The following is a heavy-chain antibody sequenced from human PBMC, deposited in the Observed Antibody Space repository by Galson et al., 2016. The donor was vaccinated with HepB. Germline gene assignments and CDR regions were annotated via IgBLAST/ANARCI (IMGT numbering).Heavy chain of an antibody. V-gene: IGHV3-74*01. D-gene: IGHD2-21*01. J-gene: IGHJ6*02. CDR2: INSDESTT. Sequence: SLRLSCAASGFTLSSYWMHWVRQAPGKGLVWVSRINSDESTTNYADSVKGRFTISRDNAKKTLYLQMNSLRAEDTAVYFCARLRIVDGMDVWGQGTTVTVSS. CDR3: ARLRIVDGMDV. CDR1: GFTLSSYW.